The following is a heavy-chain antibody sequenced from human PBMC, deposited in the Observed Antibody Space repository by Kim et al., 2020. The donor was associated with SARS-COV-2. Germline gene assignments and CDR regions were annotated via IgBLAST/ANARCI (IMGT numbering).Heavy chain of an antibody. CDR1: GFTFGDHA. V-gene: IGHV3-49*03. CDR2: IRSKLYGGTT. D-gene: IGHD3-22*01. CDR3: IPLNYDSSGYYEGHLGY. Sequence: GGSLRLSYTPSGFTFGDHAMSWFRQAPGKGLEWVGFIRSKLYGGTTEYAASVKGRFTISRDDSKTTAYLQMNSLKIEDTAVYYCIPLNYDSSGYYEGHLGYWGQGTLVTVSS. J-gene: IGHJ4*02.